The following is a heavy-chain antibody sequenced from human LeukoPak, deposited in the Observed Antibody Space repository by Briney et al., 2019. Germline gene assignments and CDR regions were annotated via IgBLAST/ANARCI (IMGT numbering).Heavy chain of an antibody. CDR3: ARISAVAPPDWYFDL. V-gene: IGHV4-31*03. Sequence: SRTLSLTCTVSGGSISSFDSYWSWIRQHPGKGLEWIGCVYYSGSTYFNPSLKSRVTISVDTSKNQFSLKLSSVTAADTAVYYCARISAVAPPDWYFDLWGRGTLVTVSS. CDR2: VYYSGST. CDR1: GGSISSFDSY. J-gene: IGHJ2*01. D-gene: IGHD6-19*01.